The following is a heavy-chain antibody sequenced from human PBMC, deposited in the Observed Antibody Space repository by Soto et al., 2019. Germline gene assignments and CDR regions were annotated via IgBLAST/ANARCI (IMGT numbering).Heavy chain of an antibody. Sequence: ASVKVSCKASGYTFTGYYMHWVRQAPGQGLEWMGWINPNSGGTNYAQKFQGGVTMTRDTSISTAYMELSRLRSDDTAVYYCAREESGSGSYFYYYYGMDVWGQGTRVTVSS. V-gene: IGHV1-2*02. J-gene: IGHJ6*02. D-gene: IGHD3-10*01. CDR3: AREESGSGSYFYYYYGMDV. CDR1: GYTFTGYY. CDR2: INPNSGGT.